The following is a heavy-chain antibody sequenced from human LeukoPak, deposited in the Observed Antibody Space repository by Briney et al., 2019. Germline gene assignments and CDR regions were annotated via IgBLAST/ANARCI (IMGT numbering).Heavy chain of an antibody. D-gene: IGHD5-18*01. CDR3: ARISKGGYKSGRRDAPYYFDH. Sequence: PGGSLRLSCAASEFIFSTYWMSWVRQAPGKGLEWVANIKQDGSEKYYVDSVRGRFAISRDNAKNSLYLQMNSLRAEDTAVYYCARISKGGYKSGRRDAPYYFDHWGQGTLVPVSS. CDR2: IKQDGSEK. J-gene: IGHJ4*02. V-gene: IGHV3-7*03. CDR1: EFIFSTYW.